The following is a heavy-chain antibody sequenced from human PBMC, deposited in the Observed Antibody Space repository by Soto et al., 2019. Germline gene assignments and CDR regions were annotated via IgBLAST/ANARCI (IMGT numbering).Heavy chain of an antibody. CDR1: GDSISSRSHY. D-gene: IGHD3-10*01. CDR2: IFYTGAT. Sequence: ASETLSLTCAVSGDSISSRSHYWNWIRRVPGKGLEFIGYIFYTGATYYNPSLRGRISMSVDTSKSQFSLPLRSVTAADTAIYYCAREGRHSGGMRESWFDPWGQRTQVTVSS. CDR3: AREGRHSGGMRESWFDP. V-gene: IGHV4-31*11. J-gene: IGHJ5*02.